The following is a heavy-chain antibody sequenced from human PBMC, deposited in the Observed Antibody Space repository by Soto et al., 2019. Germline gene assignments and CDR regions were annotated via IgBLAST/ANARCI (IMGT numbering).Heavy chain of an antibody. CDR2: ISTSSRTI. J-gene: IGHJ6*02. Sequence: GGSLRLSFAASGFTFSSYSLNWVRQAPGEGLEWVSYISTSSRTIYYVDSVKGRFTISRDNAKNLLYLQMNSLSDEDTAVYYCARDGEQLVENYYFYYGMDVWGQGTTVTVSS. CDR1: GFTFSSYS. V-gene: IGHV3-48*02. CDR3: ARDGEQLVENYYFYYGMDV. D-gene: IGHD6-6*01.